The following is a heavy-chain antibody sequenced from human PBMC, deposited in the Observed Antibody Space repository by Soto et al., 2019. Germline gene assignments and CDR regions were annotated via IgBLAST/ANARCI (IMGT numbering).Heavy chain of an antibody. J-gene: IGHJ5*02. CDR1: GYTFTSYG. CDR3: AGGLYCSGGSRYSGWIDP. Sequence: QVQLVQSGAEVKKPGASVKVSCKASGYTFTSYGISWVRQATGQGLEWMGWISAYNGNTNYAQKLQGRVTMTTDTTTSTTYMGLGSLRPDNMAVYYSAGGLYCSGGSRYSGWIDPWGQGTMVTVSS. V-gene: IGHV1-18*03. D-gene: IGHD2-15*01. CDR2: ISAYNGNT.